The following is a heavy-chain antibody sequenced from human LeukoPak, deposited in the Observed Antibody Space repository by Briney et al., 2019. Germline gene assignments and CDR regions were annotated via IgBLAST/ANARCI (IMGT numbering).Heavy chain of an antibody. D-gene: IGHD3-3*01. CDR3: ARDGSVLRFLEWLFFLDY. J-gene: IGHJ4*02. CDR1: GFTFSSHA. CDR2: MSNDGSKK. Sequence: PGGSLRLSCAASGFTFSSHAMHWVRQAPGKGLGWVAIMSNDGSKKSYADSLKGRFTISRDNSKNTLYLQMNSLRSEDTAVYFCARDGSVLRFLEWLFFLDYWGQGTLVTVSS. V-gene: IGHV3-30*01.